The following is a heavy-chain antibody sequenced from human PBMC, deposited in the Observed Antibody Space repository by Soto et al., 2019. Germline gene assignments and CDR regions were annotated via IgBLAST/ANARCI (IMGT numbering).Heavy chain of an antibody. V-gene: IGHV4-59*01. CDR3: ARDLKEYCSDGKCNWFDP. Sequence: SETLSLTCTVSGASITTYYWSWIRQPPGKGLEWIGYISYSGSTDYNPSLKSRVTISFDASKNQISLQVRSATAADAAVYYCARDLKEYCSDGKCNWFDPLGQGTLVTAPQ. D-gene: IGHD2-15*01. CDR1: GASITTYY. CDR2: ISYSGST. J-gene: IGHJ5*02.